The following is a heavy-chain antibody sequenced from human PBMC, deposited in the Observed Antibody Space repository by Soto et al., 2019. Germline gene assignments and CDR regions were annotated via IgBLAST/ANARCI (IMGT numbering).Heavy chain of an antibody. Sequence: PSETLSLTCTVSGGSISSGGYYWSWIRQHPGKGLEWIGYIYYSGSTYYNPSLKSRVTISVDTSKNQFSLKLSSVTAADTAVYYCARAIYGDYLLGFDPWGQGTLVPGSS. CDR3: ARAIYGDYLLGFDP. V-gene: IGHV4-31*03. D-gene: IGHD4-17*01. CDR1: GGSISSGGYY. CDR2: IYYSGST. J-gene: IGHJ5*02.